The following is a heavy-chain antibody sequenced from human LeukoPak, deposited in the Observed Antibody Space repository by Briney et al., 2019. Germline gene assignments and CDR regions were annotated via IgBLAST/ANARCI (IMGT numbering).Heavy chain of an antibody. CDR2: IYYSGST. CDR1: GGSISSYY. J-gene: IGHJ6*03. V-gene: IGHV4-59*01. D-gene: IGHD3-10*01. Sequence: PSETLSLTCPVSGGSISSYYWSWIRQPAGKGLEWIGYIYYSGSTNYNPSLKSRVTISVDTSKNQFSLKLSSVTAADTAVYYCGRRGSDGSGSYDYYYYMDVWGKGTTVTISS. CDR3: GRRGSDGSGSYDYYYYMDV.